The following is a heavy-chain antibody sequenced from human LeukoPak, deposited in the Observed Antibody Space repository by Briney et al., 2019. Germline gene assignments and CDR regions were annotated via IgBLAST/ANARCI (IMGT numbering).Heavy chain of an antibody. CDR2: ISAYDGNT. D-gene: IGHD5-18*01. Sequence: ASVRVSCKASGYTFSSYGISWVRQAPGQGLEWMGWISAYDGNTDYAQNLQGRVTMTTDTSTSTAYMELRSLRSDDTAVYYCARAVRGYSYAYLPYWGQGTLVTVSS. CDR3: ARAVRGYSYAYLPY. V-gene: IGHV1-18*01. CDR1: GYTFSSYG. J-gene: IGHJ4*02.